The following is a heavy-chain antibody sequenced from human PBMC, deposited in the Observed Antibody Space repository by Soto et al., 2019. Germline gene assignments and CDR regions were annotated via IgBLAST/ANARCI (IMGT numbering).Heavy chain of an antibody. CDR2: ISSSRSYI. CDR3: ARDMTVAVAGTRWFDP. Sequence: PGGSLRLSCRASGFAFSSRGMHWVRQAPGKGLEWVSSISSSRSYIYYADSVKGRFTISRDNAKNSLYLQMNSLRAEDTAVYYCARDMTVAVAGTRWFDPWGQGTLFTVAS. CDR1: GFAFSSRG. V-gene: IGHV3-21*01. J-gene: IGHJ5*02. D-gene: IGHD6-19*01.